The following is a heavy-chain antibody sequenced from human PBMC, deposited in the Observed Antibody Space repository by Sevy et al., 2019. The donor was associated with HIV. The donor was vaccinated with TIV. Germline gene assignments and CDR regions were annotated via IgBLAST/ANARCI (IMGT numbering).Heavy chain of an antibody. CDR1: GFTFSSYA. V-gene: IGHV3-23*01. CDR3: AKDRTSGGSCDAFDI. J-gene: IGHJ3*02. CDR2: ISGSGGST. Sequence: GGSLRLSCAASGFTFSSYAMSWVLQAPGKGLEWVSAISGSGGSTYYADSVKGRFTISRDNSKNTLYLQMNSLRAEDTAVYYCAKDRTSGGSCDAFDIWGQGTMVTVSS. D-gene: IGHD2-15*01.